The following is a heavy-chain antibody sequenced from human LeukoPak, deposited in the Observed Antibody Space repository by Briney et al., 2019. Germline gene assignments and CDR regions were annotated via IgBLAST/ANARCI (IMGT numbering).Heavy chain of an antibody. CDR1: GFTFDDYA. CDR3: AKSQSWGGQPSGAWYFDL. V-gene: IGHV3-9*01. D-gene: IGHD3-10*01. J-gene: IGHJ2*01. Sequence: GGSLRLSCAASGFTFDDYAVHWVRQAPGKGLEWVSGISWNSGSIGYADSVKGRFTISRDNAKNSLYLQMNSLRAEDTALYYCAKSQSWGGQPSGAWYFDLWGRGTLVTVSS. CDR2: ISWNSGSI.